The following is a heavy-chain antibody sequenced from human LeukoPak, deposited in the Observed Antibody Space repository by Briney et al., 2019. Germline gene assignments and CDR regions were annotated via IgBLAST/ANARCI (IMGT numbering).Heavy chain of an antibody. V-gene: IGHV3-23*01. D-gene: IGHD1-26*01. J-gene: IGHJ5*02. CDR2: ISGRGGST. CDR3: ALRATTGRPTWFDP. Sequence: PGGSLSLSSAASGFTPSRYAMRGVRPAPGKGLEWVSAISGRGGSTYYADSVKGRFTISRDNSKNSLYLQMNSLRAEDTAVYYCALRATTGRPTWFDPWGQGTLVTVSS. CDR1: GFTPSRYA.